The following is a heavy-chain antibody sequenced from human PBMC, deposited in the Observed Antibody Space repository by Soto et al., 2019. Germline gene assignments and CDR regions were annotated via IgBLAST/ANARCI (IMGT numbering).Heavy chain of an antibody. J-gene: IGHJ4*02. CDR3: ARHGYNYGGGYFDY. CDR1: GVTVSSNY. V-gene: IGHV3-66*04. Sequence: EVQLVESGGGLVQHGGSLRISWEASGVTVSSNYMSWVRQAPGKGLEWVSVIYSGGSTYYADSVKGRFTISRDNSKNTLYLQMNSLRAEDTAVYYCARHGYNYGGGYFDYWGQGTLVTVSS. D-gene: IGHD5-18*01. CDR2: IYSGGST.